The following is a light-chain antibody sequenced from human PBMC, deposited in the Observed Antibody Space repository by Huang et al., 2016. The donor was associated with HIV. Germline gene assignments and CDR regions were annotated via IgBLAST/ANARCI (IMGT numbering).Light chain of an antibody. J-gene: IGKJ1*01. Sequence: DIQMTQSPSSLSASVGDRVTSTCRASQGISNSLAWYQQKPGKAPKLLLYGASKLESGVPSRFSVSGSGTDYTLTISSLQPEDFATYYCQQYYTTPRTFGQGTKVEIK. CDR1: QGISNS. CDR2: GAS. CDR3: QQYYTTPRT. V-gene: IGKV1-NL1*01.